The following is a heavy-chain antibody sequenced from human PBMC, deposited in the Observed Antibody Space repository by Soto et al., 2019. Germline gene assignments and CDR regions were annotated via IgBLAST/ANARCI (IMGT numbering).Heavy chain of an antibody. CDR3: AKGKGVGATPDGANC. J-gene: IGHJ4*02. CDR1: GFTFSNFG. CDR2: VRSDGDTT. D-gene: IGHD1-26*01. Sequence: EVQVLESGGGLVQPGGSLRLSCAASGFTFSNFGMKWVRQAPGKGLEWVSGVRSDGDTTYNAESVKGRFTVSRDTSRNTVDLQMNSPTAEDTAIYYWAKGKGVGATPDGANCWGQGTLVSVSS. V-gene: IGHV3-23*01.